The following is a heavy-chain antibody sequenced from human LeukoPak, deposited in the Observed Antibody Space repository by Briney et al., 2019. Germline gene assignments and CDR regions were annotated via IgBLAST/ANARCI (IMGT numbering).Heavy chain of an antibody. V-gene: IGHV4-4*07. J-gene: IGHJ4*02. CDR1: GGSIGSYY. Sequence: SDTLSLTCTVSGGSIGSYYWSWIRQPAGKGLEWIGRSYTTGSTNYNPSLKSRVTMSLDTSKNQLSLNLSSVTAADTAVYYCARSGGSGFQLDSWGQGTLVTVSS. CDR2: SYTTGST. CDR3: ARSGGSGFQLDS. D-gene: IGHD1-26*01.